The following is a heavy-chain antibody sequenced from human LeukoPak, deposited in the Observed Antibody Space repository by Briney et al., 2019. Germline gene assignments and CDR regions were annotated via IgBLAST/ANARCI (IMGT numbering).Heavy chain of an antibody. CDR1: GLTLSSHA. V-gene: IGHV3-23*01. D-gene: IGHD3-10*01. CDR3: AKVPGSYYVDFDY. J-gene: IGHJ4*02. CDR2: ISDSGGST. Sequence: GGSLRLSCAASGLTLSSHAMTWVRQAPGKGLEWVSGISDSGGSTYYADSVKGRFTIARDNSKNTLYLQMNSLRAEDTAVYYCAKVPGSYYVDFDYWGQGTLVTVSS.